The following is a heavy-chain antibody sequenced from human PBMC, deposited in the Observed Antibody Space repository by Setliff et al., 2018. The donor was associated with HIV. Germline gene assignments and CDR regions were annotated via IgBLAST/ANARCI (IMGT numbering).Heavy chain of an antibody. J-gene: IGHJ4*02. CDR1: GFTFNIYS. V-gene: IGHV3-48*01. CDR2: ISRSSGTI. Sequence: GGSLRLSCTASGFTFNIYSMNWVRQAPGKGLEWVSYISRSSGTIHYAESVKGRFTISRDNAKNSLYLQMNSLRAEDTALYYCATSIHTRGAIDFWGQGTLVTVSS. D-gene: IGHD1-26*01. CDR3: ATSIHTRGAIDF.